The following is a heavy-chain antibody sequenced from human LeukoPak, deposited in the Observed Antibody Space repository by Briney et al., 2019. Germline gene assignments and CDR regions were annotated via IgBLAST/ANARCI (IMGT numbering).Heavy chain of an antibody. J-gene: IGHJ4*02. CDR3: ASSNYDSSGPSFDY. V-gene: IGHV4-59*12. Sequence: SETLSLTCTVSGDSIRSYYWNWIRQPPGKGLEWIGYIYYSGSTNYNPSLKSRVTISLDASKNQFSLKLSSVTAADTAVYYCASSNYDSSGPSFDYWGQGTLVTVSS. CDR1: GDSIRSYY. D-gene: IGHD3-22*01. CDR2: IYYSGST.